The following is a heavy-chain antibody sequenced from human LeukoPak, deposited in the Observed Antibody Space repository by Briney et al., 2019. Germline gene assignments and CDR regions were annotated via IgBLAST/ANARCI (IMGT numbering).Heavy chain of an antibody. Sequence: SDTLSLTRTVSGGHISSSSYYWGWIRQPPGKGLEWIGSIYYSGSTYYNPSLKSRVNISVDTSKNQFSLKLSSVTAADTAVYYCARQGNWFDPWGQGTLVTVSS. CDR1: GGHISSSSYY. J-gene: IGHJ5*02. CDR2: IYYSGST. CDR3: ARQGNWFDP. V-gene: IGHV4-39*01.